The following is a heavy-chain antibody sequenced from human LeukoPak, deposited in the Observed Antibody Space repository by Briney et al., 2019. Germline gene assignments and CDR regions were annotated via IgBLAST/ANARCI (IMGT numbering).Heavy chain of an antibody. D-gene: IGHD2-21*01. J-gene: IGHJ3*02. CDR1: GFTFSSYE. V-gene: IGHV3-48*03. CDR3: ARAPPLFGDSWPYVFDI. CDR2: ISSSGSTI. Sequence: PGGSLRLSCAASGFTFSSYEMNWVRQAPGKGLEWVSYISSSGSTIYYADSVKGRFTVSRDNAKNSLYLQMNSLRAEDTAVYYCARAPPLFGDSWPYVFDIWGQGTMVTVSS.